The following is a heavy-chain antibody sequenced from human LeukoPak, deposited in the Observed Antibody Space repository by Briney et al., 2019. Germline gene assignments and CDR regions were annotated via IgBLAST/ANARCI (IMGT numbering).Heavy chain of an antibody. Sequence: GRSLRLSCAASGFTFSSYAMHWVRQAPGKGLEWVADISYDGSNKYYADSVKGRFTISRDNSKNTLYLQMNSLRAEDTAVYYCARPGVVVVPAALDYWGQGTLVTVSS. CDR2: ISYDGSNK. CDR3: ARPGVVVVPAALDY. J-gene: IGHJ4*02. CDR1: GFTFSSYA. D-gene: IGHD2-2*01. V-gene: IGHV3-30-3*01.